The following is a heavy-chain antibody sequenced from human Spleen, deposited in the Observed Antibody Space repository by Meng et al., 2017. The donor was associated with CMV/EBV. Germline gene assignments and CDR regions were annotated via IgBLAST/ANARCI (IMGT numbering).Heavy chain of an antibody. Sequence: GESLKISCAASGFTFSSYEMIWVRQAPGKGLGWVSYISGSGSSIYYADSVKGRFTISRDNAKNSLYLQMNSLRAEDTAVYYCARDSSTMVAAFDIWGQGTMVTVSS. CDR2: ISGSGSSI. CDR1: GFTFSSYE. V-gene: IGHV3-48*03. CDR3: ARDSSTMVAAFDI. D-gene: IGHD3-10*01. J-gene: IGHJ3*02.